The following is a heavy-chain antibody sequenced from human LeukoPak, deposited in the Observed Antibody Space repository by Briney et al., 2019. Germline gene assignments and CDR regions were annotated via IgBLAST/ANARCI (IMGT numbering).Heavy chain of an antibody. Sequence: GGSLRLSCAASGFTFSSYSMTWVRQAPGKGLEWVSSISSSSSYIYYADSVKGRFTISRDNAKNSLYLQMNSLRAEDTAVYDCARDRPDRIVVVPAYYYYYGMDVWGQGTTVTVSS. V-gene: IGHV3-21*01. CDR1: GFTFSSYS. CDR2: ISSSSSYI. CDR3: ARDRPDRIVVVPAYYYYYGMDV. J-gene: IGHJ6*02. D-gene: IGHD2-2*01.